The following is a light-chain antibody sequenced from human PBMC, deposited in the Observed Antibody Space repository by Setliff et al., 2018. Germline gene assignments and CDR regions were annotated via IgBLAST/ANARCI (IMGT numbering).Light chain of an antibody. J-gene: IGLJ3*02. CDR3: CSYTSSSTGV. Sequence: QSVLTQPASVSGSPGQSITISCTGTSSDVGGYNYVSWCQQHPGKAPKLLIYDVSNRPSGVSDRFSGSKSGNTASLTISGLQAEDEADYYCCSYTSSSTGVFGGGTKVTV. CDR1: SSDVGGYNY. V-gene: IGLV2-14*03. CDR2: DVS.